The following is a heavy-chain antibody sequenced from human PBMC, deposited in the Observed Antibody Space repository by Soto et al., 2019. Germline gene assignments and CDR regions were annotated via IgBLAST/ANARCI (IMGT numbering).Heavy chain of an antibody. J-gene: IGHJ4*02. CDR2: IYYSGST. CDR3: ARSGYSYGPNPLLY. D-gene: IGHD5-18*01. CDR1: GVNIISGGYY. Sequence: PSETLSLTCTVSGVNIISGGYYWSWIRKHPGKGLEWIGYIYYSGSTYYNPSLKSRVTISVDTSKNQFSLKLSSVTAADTAVYYCARSGYSYGPNPLLYWGQGTLVTVSS. V-gene: IGHV4-31*03.